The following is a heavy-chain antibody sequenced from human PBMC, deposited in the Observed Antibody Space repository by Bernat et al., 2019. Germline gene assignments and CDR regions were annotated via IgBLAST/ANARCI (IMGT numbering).Heavy chain of an antibody. CDR2: ISSSSSYI. D-gene: IGHD2-15*01. CDR1: GFTFSSYS. V-gene: IGHV3-21*01. J-gene: IGHJ5*02. CDR3: ARDLRYCSGGSCYSFEFGRNWFDP. Sequence: EVQLVESGGGLVKPGGSLRLSCAASGFTFSSYSMNWVRQAPGKGLEWVSSISSSSSYIYYADSVKGRFTISRDNAKNSLYLQMNSLRAEDTAVYYCARDLRYCSGGSCYSFEFGRNWFDPWGQGTLVTVSS.